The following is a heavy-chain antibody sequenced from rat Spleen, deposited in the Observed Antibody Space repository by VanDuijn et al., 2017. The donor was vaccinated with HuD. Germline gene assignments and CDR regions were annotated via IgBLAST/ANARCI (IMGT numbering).Heavy chain of an antibody. CDR1: GFTFSNYD. J-gene: IGHJ3*01. D-gene: IGHD1-2*01. Sequence: EVQLVESGGGLVQPGRSLKLSCAASGFTFSNYDMAWVRQAPTKGLEWVASISPSGGSTYYRDSVKGRFTISRDNAKSTLYLQMNSLRSEDTATYYCARPTIAGGGLFAYWGQGTLVTVSS. CDR3: ARPTIAGGGLFAY. V-gene: IGHV5-25*01. CDR2: ISPSGGST.